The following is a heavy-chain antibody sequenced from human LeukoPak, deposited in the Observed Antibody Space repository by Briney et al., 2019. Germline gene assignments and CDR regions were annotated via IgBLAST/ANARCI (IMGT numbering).Heavy chain of an antibody. V-gene: IGHV6-1*01. CDR1: GDSVSSNSAA. J-gene: IGHJ5*02. CDR2: TYYRSKWYN. Sequence: SQTLSLTCAISGDSVSSNSAAWNWIRQSPSRGLEWLGRTYYRSKWYNDYAVSVKSRITINPDTSKNQFSLQLNSVTPEDTAVYYCAREGRYCSGGSCYRSNWFDPWGQGTLVTVSS. D-gene: IGHD2-15*01. CDR3: AREGRYCSGGSCYRSNWFDP.